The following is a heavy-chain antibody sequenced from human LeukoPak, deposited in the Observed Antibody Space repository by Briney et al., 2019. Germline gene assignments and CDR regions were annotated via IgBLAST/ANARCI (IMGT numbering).Heavy chain of an antibody. Sequence: PGGSLRLSCAASGFTFSSYEMNWVRQAPGKGLGLVSYISSSGSTIYYADSVKGRFSISRDNAKNSLYLQMNSLRAEDTAVYYCARDRGYNYGFDYWGQGTLVTVSS. D-gene: IGHD5-18*01. CDR2: ISSSGSTI. V-gene: IGHV3-48*03. J-gene: IGHJ4*02. CDR3: ARDRGYNYGFDY. CDR1: GFTFSSYE.